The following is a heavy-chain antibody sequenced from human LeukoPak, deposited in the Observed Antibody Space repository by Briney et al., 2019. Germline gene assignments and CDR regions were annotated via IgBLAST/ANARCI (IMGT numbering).Heavy chain of an antibody. CDR1: GFTFGSSA. D-gene: IGHD2-15*01. CDR2: ISNNGGYT. CDR3: ARQLGYCSDGSCYFPY. Sequence: GGSLRLSCAASGFTFGSSAMSWVRQAPGKGLEWVSAISNNGGYTYYADSVQGRFTISRDNSKSTLCLQMNSLRAEDTAVYYCARQLGYCSDGSCYFPYWGQGTLVTVSS. J-gene: IGHJ4*02. V-gene: IGHV3-23*01.